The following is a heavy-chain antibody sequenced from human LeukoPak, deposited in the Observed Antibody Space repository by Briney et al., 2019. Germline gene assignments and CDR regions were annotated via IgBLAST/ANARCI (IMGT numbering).Heavy chain of an antibody. CDR2: IIPILGIA. CDR3: ARHGGGYYYYYYMDV. CDR1: GGTFSSYT. D-gene: IGHD4-23*01. V-gene: IGHV1-69*02. J-gene: IGHJ6*03. Sequence: ASVKVSCKASGGTFSSYTISWVRQAPGQGLEWMGRIIPILGIANYAQKFQGRVTITADKSTSTAYMELSSLRSEDTAVYYCARHGGGYYYYYYMDVWGKGTTVTVSS.